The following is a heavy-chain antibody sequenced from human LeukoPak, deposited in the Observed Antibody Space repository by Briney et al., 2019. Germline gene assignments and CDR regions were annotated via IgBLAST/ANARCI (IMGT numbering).Heavy chain of an antibody. J-gene: IGHJ4*02. CDR3: ARDGQGGSYSTSSESDY. CDR1: GFPFSSSA. D-gene: IGHD6-6*01. CDR2: ISHDGRNK. V-gene: IGHV3-30-3*01. Sequence: GGFPRLSCAASGFPFSSSAMHWFRHAPGKGLGWVAVISHDGRNKYYADSVKGRFTISRDNSKNTLYLQMNSLKAEDTTVYYCARDGQGGSYSTSSESDYWGQGTLVTVSS.